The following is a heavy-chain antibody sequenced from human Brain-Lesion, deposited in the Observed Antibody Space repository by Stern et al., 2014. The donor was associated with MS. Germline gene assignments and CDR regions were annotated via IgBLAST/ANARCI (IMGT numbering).Heavy chain of an antibody. J-gene: IGHJ4*02. CDR3: ARGVGDY. Sequence: VQLVESGGGLAPPGGSLRLSCAASGFNFSSSSMHWVRQFPEKGLFWVSQINRDGSDTSYADSVKGRFSISRDNIRNMLYLRMTSLRAEDTAVYYCARGVGDYWGQGARVTVSS. CDR1: GFNFSSSS. V-gene: IGHV3-74*02. CDR2: INRDGSDT. D-gene: IGHD3-16*01.